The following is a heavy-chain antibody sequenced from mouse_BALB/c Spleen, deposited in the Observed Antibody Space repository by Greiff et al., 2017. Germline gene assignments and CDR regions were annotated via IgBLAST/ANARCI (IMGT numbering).Heavy chain of an antibody. V-gene: IGHV1S127*01. J-gene: IGHJ3*01. CDR3: ARGYGNYAGFAY. CDR2: IDRSDSET. CDR1: GYSFTSYW. Sequence: QVQLQQSGPQLVRPGASVKISCKASGYSFTSYWMHWVQQRPGQGLEWIGMIDRSDSETRLNHKFKDKATLTVDNSSSTAYMQLSSPTSEDSAVYYCARGYGNYAGFAYWGQGTLVTVSA. D-gene: IGHD2-10*02.